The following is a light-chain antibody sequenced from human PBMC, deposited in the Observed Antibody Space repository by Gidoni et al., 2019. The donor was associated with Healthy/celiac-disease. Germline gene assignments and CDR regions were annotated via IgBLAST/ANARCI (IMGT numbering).Light chain of an antibody. CDR3: LQYDNHPLT. J-gene: IGKJ4*02. V-gene: IGKV1-33*01. CDR2: AAS. Sequence: DIQITPSPSSLSASVGDRVTITCQASQDISNYLNWYQQKPGKAPKLLIYAASNLETGVPSRFSGSGSGTDFTLTISSLQPEDIATYYCLQYDNHPLTFGGGTKVEIK. CDR1: QDISNY.